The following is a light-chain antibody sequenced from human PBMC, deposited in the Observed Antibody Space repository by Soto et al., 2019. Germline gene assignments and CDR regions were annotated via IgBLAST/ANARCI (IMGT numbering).Light chain of an antibody. J-gene: IGLJ2*01. CDR1: YSNIGAGYE. V-gene: IGLV1-40*01. CDR2: GHN. CDR3: CSYAGSRTHVL. Sequence: QSVLTQPPSVSGAPGQRVTISCTGSYSNIGAGYEVHWYQQIPGTAPKLLISGHNNRPSGVPDRFFGSKSGTSASLTIIGLQAEDEAEYYCCSYAGSRTHVLFGGGTKLTVL.